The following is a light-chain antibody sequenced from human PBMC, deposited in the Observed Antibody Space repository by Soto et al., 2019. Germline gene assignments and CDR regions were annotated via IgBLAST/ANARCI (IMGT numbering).Light chain of an antibody. CDR3: QQLSNSQPQWT. V-gene: IGKV3-20*01. CDR2: GAS. J-gene: IGKJ1*01. Sequence: ELVLTQSPGTLSLSPGERATLSCRASQSVNSIYLAWYQQKPGQPPRLLIYGASTRATGIPDRFSGSGSGTDFSLTISRVEPEDFAVYYCQQLSNSQPQWTFGQGTKVETK. CDR1: QSVNSIY.